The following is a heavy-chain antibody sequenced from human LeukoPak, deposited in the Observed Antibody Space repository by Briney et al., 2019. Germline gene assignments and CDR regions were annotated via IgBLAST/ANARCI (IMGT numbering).Heavy chain of an antibody. CDR3: ARETTAMVHHYFDY. Sequence: SETLSLTCTVSGGSISSGDYYWSWIRQPPGKGLEWIGYIYYSGSTYYNPSLKSRVTISVDTSKNQFSLKLSSVTAADTAVYYCARETTAMVHHYFDYWGQGTLSPSPQ. CDR2: IYYSGST. CDR1: GGSISSGDYY. V-gene: IGHV4-30-4*01. D-gene: IGHD5-18*01. J-gene: IGHJ4*02.